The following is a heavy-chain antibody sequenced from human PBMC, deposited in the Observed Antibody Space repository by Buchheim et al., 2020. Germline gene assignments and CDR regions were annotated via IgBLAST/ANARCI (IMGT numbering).Heavy chain of an antibody. CDR3: ARASPLVRVLTIIMFGGAPYFDY. CDR2: INHSGST. CDR1: GGSFSGYY. D-gene: IGHD3-16*01. Sequence: QVQLQQWGAGLLKPSETLSLTCAVYGGSFSGYYWSWIRQPPGKGLEWIGEINHSGSTNYNPSLKSRVTISVDTSKNQFSLKLSSVTAADTAVYYCARASPLVRVLTIIMFGGAPYFDYWGQGTL. V-gene: IGHV4-34*01. J-gene: IGHJ4*02.